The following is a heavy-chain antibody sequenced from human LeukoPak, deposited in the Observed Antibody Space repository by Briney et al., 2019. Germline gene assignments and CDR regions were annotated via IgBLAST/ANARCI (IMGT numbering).Heavy chain of an antibody. CDR2: IKQDGSEK. V-gene: IGHV3-7*01. Sequence: GGSLRLSCAASGFDFSNYWMSWVRQAPGKGLEWVANIKQDGSEKYYVDSVKGRFTISRDNAKNSLYMQMSSLRAEDTAVYFCARDRWGYSYGGDWGQGTLVTVSS. D-gene: IGHD5-18*01. CDR1: GFDFSNYW. CDR3: ARDRWGYSYGGD. J-gene: IGHJ4*02.